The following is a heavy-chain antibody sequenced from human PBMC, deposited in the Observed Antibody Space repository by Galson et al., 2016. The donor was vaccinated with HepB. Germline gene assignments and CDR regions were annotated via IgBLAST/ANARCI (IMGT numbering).Heavy chain of an antibody. CDR2: ISRNSLTT. CDR1: GFTFSSYS. Sequence: SLRLSCAASGFTFSSYSMNWVRQAPGKGLEWVSYISRNSLTTHYADSVKGRFTISRDNAKNSLYLQMNSLRDEDTAVYYCATALGIHDHYGMDVWGQGTTVTVSS. J-gene: IGHJ6*02. CDR3: ATALGIHDHYGMDV. V-gene: IGHV3-48*02. D-gene: IGHD5-18*01.